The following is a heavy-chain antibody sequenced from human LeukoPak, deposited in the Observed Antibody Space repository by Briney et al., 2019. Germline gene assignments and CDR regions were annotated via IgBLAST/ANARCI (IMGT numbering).Heavy chain of an antibody. D-gene: IGHD3-3*01. Sequence: TTGGSLRLSCAASGFTFNTYAMSWVRQAPGKGLEWVSSISSSSSYIYYADSVKGRFTISRDNAKNSLYLQMNSLRAEDTAVYYCARESDFWSGHYGYFDYWGQGTLVTVSS. CDR3: ARESDFWSGHYGYFDY. J-gene: IGHJ4*02. V-gene: IGHV3-21*01. CDR1: GFTFNTYA. CDR2: ISSSSSYI.